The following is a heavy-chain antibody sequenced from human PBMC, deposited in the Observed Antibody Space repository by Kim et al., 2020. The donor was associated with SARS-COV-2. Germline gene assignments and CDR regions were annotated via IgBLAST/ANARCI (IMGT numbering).Heavy chain of an antibody. CDR3: ARAGTGYCSSGSCSFDY. V-gene: IGHV7-4-1*02. Sequence: ASVKVSCKASGYTFTSYALIWVRQAPGPGLEWMGWINTDTGNPTYAQGFTGRFVFSLDTSISTAYVQISSLKAEDTAVYYCARAGTGYCSSGSCSFDYWGPGTLVTVSS. CDR2: INTDTGNP. D-gene: IGHD2-15*01. CDR1: GYTFTSYA. J-gene: IGHJ4*02.